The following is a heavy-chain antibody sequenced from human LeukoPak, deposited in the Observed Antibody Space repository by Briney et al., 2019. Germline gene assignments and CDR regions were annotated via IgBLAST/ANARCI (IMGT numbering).Heavy chain of an antibody. CDR2: INPKSGDT. CDR3: ARDGGEDWFDP. J-gene: IGHJ5*02. D-gene: IGHD3-16*01. V-gene: IGHV1-2*02. CDR1: GYTFTVYY. Sequence: ASVKVSFKASGYTFTVYYMHFIRQAPGQGLEWMGWINPKSGDTDYAQKFQGRVTMTRDTSISTAYMELSRLTSDDTALYYCARDGGEDWFDPWGQGTQVTVSS.